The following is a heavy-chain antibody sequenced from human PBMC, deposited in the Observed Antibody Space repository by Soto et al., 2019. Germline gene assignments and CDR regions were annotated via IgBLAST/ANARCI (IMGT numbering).Heavy chain of an antibody. Sequence: QVQLVESGGGVVQPGRSLRLSCAASGFTFSSYGMHWVRQAPGKGLEWVAVIWYDGSNKYYADSVKGRFTISRDNSKNTLYLQMNSLRAEDTAVYYCARVIDSSWYFDLWGRGTLVTVSS. CDR3: ARVIDSSWYFDL. J-gene: IGHJ2*01. CDR2: IWYDGSNK. CDR1: GFTFSSYG. D-gene: IGHD1-26*01. V-gene: IGHV3-33*01.